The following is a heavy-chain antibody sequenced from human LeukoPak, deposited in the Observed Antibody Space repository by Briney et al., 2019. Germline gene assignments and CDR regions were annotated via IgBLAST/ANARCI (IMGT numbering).Heavy chain of an antibody. CDR1: GGSFNGYY. V-gene: IGHV4-34*01. Sequence: ASDTLSLTCAVYGGSFNGYYWSWIRQPPGKGLEWIGEINHSGSTNYNPSLKSRVTISVDTSKNQFSLKLSSVTAADTAVYYCARGRGFLSSPIDYWGQGTLVTVSS. CDR3: ARGRGFLSSPIDY. J-gene: IGHJ4*02. CDR2: INHSGST. D-gene: IGHD3-10*01.